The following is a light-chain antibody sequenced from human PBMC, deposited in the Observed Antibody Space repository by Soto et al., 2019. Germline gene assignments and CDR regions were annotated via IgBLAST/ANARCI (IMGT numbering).Light chain of an antibody. CDR2: AAS. CDR1: QSISSY. CDR3: QHSCSTRPT. J-gene: IGKJ4*01. V-gene: IGKV1-39*01. Sequence: DIQMTQSPSSLSASVGDRVTITCRASQSISSYLNWYQQKPGKAPKLLIYAASSLQSGVPSRFSGSGSGTDSTLTISSLQPEDFASYYCQHSCSTRPTFGGGTKVEIK.